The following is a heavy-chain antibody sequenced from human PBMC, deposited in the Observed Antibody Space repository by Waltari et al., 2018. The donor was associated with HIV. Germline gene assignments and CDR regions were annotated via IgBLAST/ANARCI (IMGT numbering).Heavy chain of an antibody. CDR2: ISGSGGST. CDR3: AKDADGDYYFDY. Sequence: EVQMLECGGGLVQPWGTLKLCCAVSGFNLSSSAMCWVRQAPGKGLEWFSAISGSGGSTYYADSVKGRFTISRDNSKNTLYLQMNSLRAEDTAVYYCAKDADGDYYFDYWGQGTLVTVSS. CDR1: GFNLSSSA. V-gene: IGHV3-23*01. J-gene: IGHJ4*02. D-gene: IGHD4-17*01.